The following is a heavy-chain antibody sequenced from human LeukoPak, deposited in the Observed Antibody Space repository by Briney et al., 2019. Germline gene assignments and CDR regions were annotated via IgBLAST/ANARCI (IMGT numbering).Heavy chain of an antibody. CDR2: ISAYNGNT. Sequence: VASVKVSCKASGYTFTSYGISWVRQAPGQGLEWMGWISAYNGNTNYAQKLQGRVTMTRDTSTSTVYMELRSLRSEDTAVYYCARGAKRWLQFKTSVGFDYWGQGTLVTVSS. V-gene: IGHV1-18*01. D-gene: IGHD5-24*01. CDR3: ARGAKRWLQFKTSVGFDY. CDR1: GYTFTSYG. J-gene: IGHJ4*02.